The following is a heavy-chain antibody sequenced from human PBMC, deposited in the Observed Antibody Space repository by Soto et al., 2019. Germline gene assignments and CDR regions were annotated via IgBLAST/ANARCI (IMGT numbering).Heavy chain of an antibody. V-gene: IGHV3-48*01. CDR1: GFTFSTYS. CDR2: ISSGSSTI. CDR3: AREKGYYGSQDY. Sequence: PGGSLRLSCAASGFTFSTYSMNWVRLAPGKGLEWVSYISSGSSTIYYADSVKGRFTISRDNAKNSLSLQMNSLRAEDTAVYYCAREKGYYGSQDYWGQGTLVTVSS. D-gene: IGHD3-10*01. J-gene: IGHJ4*02.